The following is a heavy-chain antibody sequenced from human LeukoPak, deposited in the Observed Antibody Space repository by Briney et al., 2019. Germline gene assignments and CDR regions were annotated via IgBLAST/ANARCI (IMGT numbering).Heavy chain of an antibody. CDR3: ARGGITMVRGVITPYYFDY. CDR2: IIPIFGTA. J-gene: IGHJ4*02. Sequence: GASVKVSCKASGGTLSSYAISWVRQAPGQGLEWMGGIIPIFGTANYAQNFQGRVTITADESTSTAYMELSSLRSEDTAVYYCARGGITMVRGVITPYYFDYWGQGTLVTVSS. D-gene: IGHD3-10*01. CDR1: GGTLSSYA. V-gene: IGHV1-69*01.